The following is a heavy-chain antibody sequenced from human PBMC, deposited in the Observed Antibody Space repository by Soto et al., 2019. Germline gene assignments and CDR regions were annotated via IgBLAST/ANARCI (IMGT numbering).Heavy chain of an antibody. CDR2: IFYSGTT. CDR3: ACIFSGGYSYGFYYDGMDV. V-gene: IGHV4-39*01. D-gene: IGHD5-18*01. CDR1: GGSISRSSYY. Sequence: SETLSLTCTVSGGSISRSSYYWGWIRHPPGKGLEWIGSIFYSGTTYYNPSLKSRVTISVDTSKNQFSLKLSSVTAADTAVYYCACIFSGGYSYGFYYDGMDVWGPGTTVT. J-gene: IGHJ6*02.